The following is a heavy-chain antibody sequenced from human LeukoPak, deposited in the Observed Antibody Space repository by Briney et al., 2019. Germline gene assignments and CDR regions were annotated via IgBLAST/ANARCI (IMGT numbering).Heavy chain of an antibody. CDR2: INSSGVFT. CDR3: VKGDTTGHYSVLDY. CDR1: GFTFSSHA. D-gene: IGHD3-22*01. Sequence: PGGSLSLSCAASGFTFSSHARTWVRQAPGKGLEWVSTINSSGVFTYYADSRKGRLRISRDNSKNTLYLQMASRRAEDTAVYYCVKGDTTGHYSVLDYWGQGTLVTVSS. J-gene: IGHJ4*02. V-gene: IGHV3-23*01.